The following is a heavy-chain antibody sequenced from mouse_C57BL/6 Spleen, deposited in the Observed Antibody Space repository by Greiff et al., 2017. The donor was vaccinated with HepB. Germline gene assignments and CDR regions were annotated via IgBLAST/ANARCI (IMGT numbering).Heavy chain of an antibody. CDR1: GFTFSDYG. V-gene: IGHV5-17*01. D-gene: IGHD1-1*01. CDR2: ISSGSSTI. Sequence: EVMLVESGGGLVKPGGSLKLSCAASGFTFSDYGMHWVRQAPEKGLEWVAYISSGSSTIYYADTVKGRFTISRDNAKNTLFLQMTSLRSEDTAMYYCARGVPLRSYAMDYWGQGTSVTVSS. CDR3: ARGVPLRSYAMDY. J-gene: IGHJ4*01.